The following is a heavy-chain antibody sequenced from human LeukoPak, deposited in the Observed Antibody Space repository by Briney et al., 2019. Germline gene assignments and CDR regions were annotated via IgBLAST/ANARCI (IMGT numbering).Heavy chain of an antibody. V-gene: IGHV3-13*01. Sequence: GSLRLSCAASGFTVSSYAMHWVRQPIGKGLEWVSALGIAGDTFYPGSVKGRFTISRENAKNSLYLQMNSLRAEDTAMYYCARQKQSHGNFDYWGQGTLVTVSS. CDR1: GFTVSSYA. D-gene: IGHD1-26*01. CDR2: LGIAGDT. J-gene: IGHJ4*02. CDR3: ARQKQSHGNFDY.